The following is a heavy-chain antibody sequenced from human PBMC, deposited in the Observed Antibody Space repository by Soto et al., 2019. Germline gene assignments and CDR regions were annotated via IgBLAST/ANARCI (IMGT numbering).Heavy chain of an antibody. J-gene: IGHJ4*02. CDR2: IYYSGST. CDR1: GGSISSYY. CDR3: ACGGAPAVLGY. Sequence: QVQLQESGPGLVKPSETLSLTCTVSGGSISSYYWSWIRQPPGKGLEWIGYIYYSGSTNFNPSLNSRVTMSVATYKSQFSLKLSSVTAADPAVYYCACGGAPAVLGYWGQGTLVTVSS. D-gene: IGHD1-20*01. V-gene: IGHV4-59*08.